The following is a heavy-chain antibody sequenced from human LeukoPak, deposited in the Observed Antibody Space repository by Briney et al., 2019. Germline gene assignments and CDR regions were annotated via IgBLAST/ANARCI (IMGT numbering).Heavy chain of an antibody. CDR1: GFTFSSYA. CDR2: ISGSGGTT. CDR3: AKVSGGGLYYDGMDV. V-gene: IGHV3-23*01. Sequence: GGSLRLSCSASGFTFSSYAMHWVRQAPGKGLEWVSVISGSGGTTYYADSVKGRFTISRDSSKNTLYLQMNSLRAEDTAVYYCAKVSGGGLYYDGMDVWGQGTTVTVSS. D-gene: IGHD1-14*01. J-gene: IGHJ6*02.